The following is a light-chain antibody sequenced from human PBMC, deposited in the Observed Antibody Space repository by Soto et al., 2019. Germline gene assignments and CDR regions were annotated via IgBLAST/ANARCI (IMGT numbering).Light chain of an antibody. CDR1: GGSIASDF. V-gene: IGLV6-57*04. CDR2: ENN. J-gene: IGLJ2*01. CDR3: QSYDSRNQV. Sequence: NFMLTQPHSVSESPGKTVTISCTRSGGSIASDFVQWYQQRPGSAPTTVIYENNRRPSEVPDRFSGSIDSSSNSASLTISGLTTEDEAYYYCQSYDSRNQVFGGGTKLTVL.